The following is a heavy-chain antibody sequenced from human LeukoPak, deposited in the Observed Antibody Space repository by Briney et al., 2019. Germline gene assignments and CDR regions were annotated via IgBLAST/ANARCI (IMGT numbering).Heavy chain of an antibody. V-gene: IGHV3-66*01. CDR1: GFILSSNY. D-gene: IGHD3-9*01. CDR2: IYGGGST. Sequence: PGGSLRLSCAASGFILSSNYMSWVRQAPGKGLEWVSVIYGGGSTYYAGSVKGRFTISRDNSKNTLYLQMNSLRAEDTAVYYCAPIAIRSGYWGQGTLVTVSS. J-gene: IGHJ4*02. CDR3: APIAIRSGY.